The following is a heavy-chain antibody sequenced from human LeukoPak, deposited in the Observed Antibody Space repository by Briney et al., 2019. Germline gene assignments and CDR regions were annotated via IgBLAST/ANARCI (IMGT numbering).Heavy chain of an antibody. CDR1: GGSIIAYF. Sequence: PSETLSLTCTVSGGSIIAYFWSWIRQPPGKGPEWIGYIFDSGTTNYNPSTNYNPSLKSRVTVSLEASKNHFSLKLSSVPAADTAVYFCARGGVTTIAQYDYWGQGILVTVSS. CDR2: IFDSGTTNYNPST. CDR3: ARGGVTTIAQYDY. D-gene: IGHD5-12*01. J-gene: IGHJ4*02. V-gene: IGHV4-59*01.